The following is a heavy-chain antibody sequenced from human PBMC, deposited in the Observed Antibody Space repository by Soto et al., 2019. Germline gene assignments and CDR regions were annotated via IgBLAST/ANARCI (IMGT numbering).Heavy chain of an antibody. J-gene: IGHJ5*02. CDR1: GFTFSSYA. D-gene: IGHD3-22*01. V-gene: IGHV3-23*01. CDR3: AKTGDSSGYNWFDP. CDR2: FSSVGGGT. Sequence: LLESGGGLVQPGGSLRLSCAASGFTFSSYAMSWVRQAPGKGLEWVSTFSSVGGGTYYADSVKGRFTISRDNSKNTLYLQMNSLRAEDTALYHCAKTGDSSGYNWFDPWGRGTLVTVSS.